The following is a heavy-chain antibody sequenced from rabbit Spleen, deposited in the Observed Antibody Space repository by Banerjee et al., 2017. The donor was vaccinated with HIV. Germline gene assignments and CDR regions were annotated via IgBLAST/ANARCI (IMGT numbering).Heavy chain of an antibody. CDR1: GFSFNNGYD. CDR3: ARDTGTSFSTNGMDL. D-gene: IGHD8-1*01. Sequence: QSLEESGGGLVKPGASLTLTCKASGFSFNNGYDMCWVRQAPGKGLEWIACIYAGSSGGTYSATWAKGRFSISKTSSTTVTLQMTTLTAADTASYFCARDTGTSFSTNGMDLWGQGTLVTVS. J-gene: IGHJ6*01. V-gene: IGHV1S40*01. CDR2: IYAGSSGGT.